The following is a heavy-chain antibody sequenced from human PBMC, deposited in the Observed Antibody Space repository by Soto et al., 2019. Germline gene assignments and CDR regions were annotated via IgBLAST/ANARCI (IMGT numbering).Heavy chain of an antibody. D-gene: IGHD2-8*01. CDR3: ARALYENPDLQEFDRGMDV. V-gene: IGHV3-74*01. Sequence: EVQLVESGGALVQPGESLRLSCAVSGFTFSSYWMHWVRQAPGKGPVWVSRISRDGVMTDYADSVKDRFTISRDNARNTLYLQMHSLRADDTAVYYCARALYENPDLQEFDRGMDVW. CDR2: ISRDGVMT. CDR1: GFTFSSYW. J-gene: IGHJ6*01.